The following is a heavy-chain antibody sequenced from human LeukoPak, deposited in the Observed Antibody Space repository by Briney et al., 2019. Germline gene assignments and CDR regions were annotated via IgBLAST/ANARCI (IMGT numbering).Heavy chain of an antibody. V-gene: IGHV3-9*01. CDR1: GFTFDDYA. CDR2: ISWNSGSI. Sequence: PGGSLRLSCAASGFTFDDYAMHWVRQAPGKGLEWVSGISWNSGSIGYADSVKGRFTISRDNAKNSLYLQMNSLRAEDTALYYCAKGIAPTTVTTVGFDYWGQGTLVTVSS. D-gene: IGHD4-17*01. J-gene: IGHJ4*02. CDR3: AKGIAPTTVTTVGFDY.